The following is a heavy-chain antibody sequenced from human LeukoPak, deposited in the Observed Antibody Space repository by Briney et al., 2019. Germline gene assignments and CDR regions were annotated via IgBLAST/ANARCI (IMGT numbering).Heavy chain of an antibody. V-gene: IGHV4-39*01. D-gene: IGHD3-9*01. CDR1: GASISSYY. CDR3: ARRKTGWFDP. J-gene: IGHJ5*02. Sequence: PSETLSLTCTVSGASISSYYWSWIRQPPGKGLEWIGNIYYSGSTYYNPSLESRVTISVDTSKNQFSLKLSSVTAADTAVYYCARRKTGWFDPWGQGTLVTVSS. CDR2: IYYSGST.